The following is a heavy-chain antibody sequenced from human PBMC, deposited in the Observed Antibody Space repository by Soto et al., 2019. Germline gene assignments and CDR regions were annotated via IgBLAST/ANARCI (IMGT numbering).Heavy chain of an antibody. D-gene: IGHD3-9*01. V-gene: IGHV1-8*01. J-gene: IGHJ4*02. CDR2: MNPNSGNT. CDR1: GYTFTSYD. CDR3: ARGTLRYFDWLNEYYFDY. Sequence: ASVKVSFKASGYTFTSYDINWVRQATGQGLEWMGWMNPNSGNTGYAQKFQGRVTMTRNTSISTAYMELSSLRSEDTAVYYCARGTLRYFDWLNEYYFDYWGQGTLVTVSS.